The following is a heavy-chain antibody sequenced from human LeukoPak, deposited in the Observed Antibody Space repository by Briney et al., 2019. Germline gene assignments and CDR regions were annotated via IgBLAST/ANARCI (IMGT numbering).Heavy chain of an antibody. D-gene: IGHD4-11*01. V-gene: IGHV4-39*01. Sequence: SETLSLTCTVSGGSISSSSYYWGWIRQPPGKGLEWVGSIYYSGSTYYNPSLKSRVTISVDTSKNQFSLKLSSVTAADTAVYYCARLWGDYRTPPYYMDVWGKGTTVTISS. CDR1: GGSISSSSYY. CDR3: ARLWGDYRTPPYYMDV. CDR2: IYYSGST. J-gene: IGHJ6*03.